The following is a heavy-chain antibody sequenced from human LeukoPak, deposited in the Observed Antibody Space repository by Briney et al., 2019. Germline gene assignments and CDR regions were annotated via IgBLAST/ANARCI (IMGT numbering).Heavy chain of an antibody. Sequence: SETLSLTCAVYGGSFRGYYWSWIRQPPRKGLEWIGEINHSGSTNYNPSLKSRVTISVDTSKNQFSLKLSSVTAADTAVYYCARDVDDYGDGYWGQGTLVTVSS. CDR3: ARDVDDYGDGY. J-gene: IGHJ4*02. CDR1: GGSFRGYY. V-gene: IGHV4-34*01. D-gene: IGHD4-17*01. CDR2: INHSGST.